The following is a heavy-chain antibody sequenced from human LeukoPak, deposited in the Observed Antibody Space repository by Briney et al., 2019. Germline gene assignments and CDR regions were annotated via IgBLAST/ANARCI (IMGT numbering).Heavy chain of an antibody. CDR1: GGSISSGDYY. V-gene: IGHV4-31*03. D-gene: IGHD5-12*01. CDR2: IFYSGTT. CDR3: ASQVPRSGYDWGHFDC. J-gene: IGHJ4*02. Sequence: PSETLSLTCTVSGGSISSGDYYWNWIRQHPVKGLEWIGYIFYSGTTYYNPSLKSRVTISVDTSKNQFSLKLSSVTAADTAVYYCASQVPRSGYDWGHFDCWGQGTLVTVSS.